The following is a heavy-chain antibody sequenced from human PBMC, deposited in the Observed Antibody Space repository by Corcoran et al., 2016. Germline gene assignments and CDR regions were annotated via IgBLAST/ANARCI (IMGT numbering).Heavy chain of an antibody. CDR1: GGSFSGYY. J-gene: IGHJ5*02. V-gene: IGHV4-34*01. Sequence: QVQLQQWGAGLLKPSETLSLTCAVYGGSFSGYYWSWIRQPPGKGLEWIGEINHSGSTNYNPSLKSRVTISVDTSKNQFSLKLSSVTAADTAVYYCARGPVGYCRSTSCQNWFDPWGQGTLVTVSA. D-gene: IGHD2-2*01. CDR3: ARGPVGYCRSTSCQNWFDP. CDR2: INHSGST.